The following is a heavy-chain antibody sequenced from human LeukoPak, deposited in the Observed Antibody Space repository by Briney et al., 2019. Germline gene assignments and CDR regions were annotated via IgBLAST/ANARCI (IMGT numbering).Heavy chain of an antibody. J-gene: IGHJ4*02. CDR2: IIPILDTP. CDR3: VRDLTSYYYDNNGAFDF. CDR1: GGTFSSYA. Sequence: SVKVSCKASGGTFSSYAINWVRQAPGQGLEWMGRIIPILDTPNYAQKFQGRVTITADKSTSTAYMELSSLRSEDTAVYYCVRDLTSYYYDNNGAFDFWGQGTLVTVSS. V-gene: IGHV1-69*04. D-gene: IGHD3-22*01.